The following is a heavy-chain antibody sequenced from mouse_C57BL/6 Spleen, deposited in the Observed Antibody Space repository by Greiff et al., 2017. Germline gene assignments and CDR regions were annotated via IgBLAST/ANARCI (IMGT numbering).Heavy chain of an antibody. D-gene: IGHD1-1*01. Sequence: VQLKESGPVLVKPGASVKMSCKASGYTFTDYYMNWVKQSHGKSLEWIGVINPYNGGTSYNQKFKGKATLTVDKSSSTAYMELNSLTSEDSAVYYCARDYYGSSPAYWGQGTLVTVSA. CDR2: INPYNGGT. J-gene: IGHJ3*01. CDR3: ARDYYGSSPAY. CDR1: GYTFTDYY. V-gene: IGHV1-19*01.